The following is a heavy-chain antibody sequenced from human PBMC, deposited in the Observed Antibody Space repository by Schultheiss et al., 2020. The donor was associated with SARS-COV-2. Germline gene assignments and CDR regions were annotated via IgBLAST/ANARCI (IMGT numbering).Heavy chain of an antibody. D-gene: IGHD6-6*01. Sequence: GGSLRLSCSPFTFTLGNYDMHWVRQVPGKSLEWVSTLGFAGDVYYAGSVRGRFTISRDRGKTSLSLQMNNLRDDDTAIYFCARGGRSGSSYYYHYYMDVWGKGTTVTVSS. CDR1: TFTLGNYD. CDR2: LGFAGDV. CDR3: ARGGRSGSSYYYHYYMDV. V-gene: IGHV3-13*01. J-gene: IGHJ6*03.